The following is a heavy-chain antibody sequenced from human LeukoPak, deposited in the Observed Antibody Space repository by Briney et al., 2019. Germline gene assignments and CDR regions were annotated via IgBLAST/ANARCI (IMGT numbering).Heavy chain of an antibody. V-gene: IGHV3-48*01. D-gene: IGHD3-10*01. Sequence: GGSLRLSCAVSGFTLSSYSMNWVRQAPGKGLEWISYISPSSTIYYADSVKGRFTISRDNAQNSLYLQMNSLRAEDTAVYYCARDGSQYYYGSGSYYNTRYYYYYMDVWGKGTTVTISS. J-gene: IGHJ6*03. CDR2: ISPSSTI. CDR1: GFTLSSYS. CDR3: ARDGSQYYYGSGSYYNTRYYYYYMDV.